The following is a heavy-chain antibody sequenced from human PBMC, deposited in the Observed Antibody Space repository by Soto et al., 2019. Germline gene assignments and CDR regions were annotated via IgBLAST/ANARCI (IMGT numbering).Heavy chain of an antibody. CDR2: INAGNGDT. D-gene: IGHD4-17*01. CDR1: GYTFTSYA. J-gene: IGHJ4*02. V-gene: IGHV1-3*01. Sequence: ASVKVSCKASGYTFTSYAMHWARQAHGQRLEWMGWINAGNGDTKYSQRLQGRVTITRDTSANTAYMELSSLTSEDTAVYYCARGPTTVVTYYFDSWGQGTLVTVSS. CDR3: ARGPTTVVTYYFDS.